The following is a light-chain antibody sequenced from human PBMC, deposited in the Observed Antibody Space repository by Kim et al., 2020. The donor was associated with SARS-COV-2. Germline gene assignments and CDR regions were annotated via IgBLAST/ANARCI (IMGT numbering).Light chain of an antibody. CDR1: HTISTY. J-gene: IGKJ1*01. V-gene: IGKV1-39*01. Sequence: DIQMTQSPSSLSASVGDRVTITCRTSHTISTYLNWYQQKPEKAPKLLIFATSNLQSGVPSRFSGSGSGTDFTLTISNLQPEDFATYYCQQSYTFGQGTKVDIK. CDR3: QQSYT. CDR2: ATS.